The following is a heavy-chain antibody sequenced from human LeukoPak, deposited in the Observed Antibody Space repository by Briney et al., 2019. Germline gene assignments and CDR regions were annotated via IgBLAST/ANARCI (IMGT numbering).Heavy chain of an antibody. CDR3: ARHIVAHAFDI. CDR2: INHSGST. Sequence: TPSETLSLTCAVYGGSFSGYYWSWIRQPPGRGLEWIGEINHSGSTNYNPSLKSRVTISVDTSKNQFSLKLSSVTAADTAVYYCARHIVAHAFDIWGQGTMVTVSS. D-gene: IGHD2-15*01. V-gene: IGHV4-34*01. J-gene: IGHJ3*02. CDR1: GGSFSGYY.